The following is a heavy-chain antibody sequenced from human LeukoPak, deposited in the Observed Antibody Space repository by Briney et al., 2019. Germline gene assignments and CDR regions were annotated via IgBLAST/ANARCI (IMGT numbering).Heavy chain of an antibody. Sequence: GGSLRPSCAASGFTFRSYAMTWVRQAPGKGLEWVSAISGSGGSTYYADSVKGRFTISRDNSKNTLYLQLNSLRAEDTAVYYCAKDEGRGYSYGWDYWGQGTLVTVSS. CDR2: ISGSGGST. V-gene: IGHV3-23*01. CDR1: GFTFRSYA. J-gene: IGHJ4*02. D-gene: IGHD5-18*01. CDR3: AKDEGRGYSYGWDY.